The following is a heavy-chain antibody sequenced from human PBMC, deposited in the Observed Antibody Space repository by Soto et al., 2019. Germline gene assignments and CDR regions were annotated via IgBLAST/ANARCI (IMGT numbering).Heavy chain of an antibody. CDR1: GFMFSDYA. J-gene: IGHJ5*02. V-gene: IGHV3-23*01. Sequence: EVLLLQSGGGLVQPGGSLRLSCAASGFMFSDYAMTWARQAPGKELEWVSGLLRPGRSTYYADSVKGRFTISGDKSANKVYLQMVSLRAEDTAVYYCAKDAIAKDGIGLMDSWGQGTVVTVSS. CDR2: LLRPGRST. D-gene: IGHD3-16*01. CDR3: AKDAIAKDGIGLMDS.